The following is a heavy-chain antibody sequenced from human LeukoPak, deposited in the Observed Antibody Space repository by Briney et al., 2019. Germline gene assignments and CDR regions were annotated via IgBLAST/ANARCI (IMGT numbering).Heavy chain of an antibody. V-gene: IGHV3-13*01. CDR2: IGTASDT. J-gene: IGHJ6*03. CDR3: ARGPPRGKYYYMDV. Sequence: PGGSLRLSCAASGFTFSSFDMHWVRHPTGQGLEWVSTIGTASDTYYPGSVEGRFTLSRDNAKNSLYLQMNSLTAGDTAVYYCARGPPRGKYYYMDVWGKGTTVTVSS. CDR1: GFTFSSFD. D-gene: IGHD1-1*01.